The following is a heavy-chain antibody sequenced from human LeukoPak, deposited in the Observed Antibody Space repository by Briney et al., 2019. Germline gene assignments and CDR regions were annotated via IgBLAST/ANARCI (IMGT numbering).Heavy chain of an antibody. Sequence: VASVKVSCKASGYTFTTYAMNWVRQAPGQGLEWMGWINTNAGNPAYAQGFTGRFVFSLDTSVSTAYLQISSLKADDTAVYYCAREVAIGRAAMEGLLHWGQGTLVTVSS. CDR1: GYTFTTYA. J-gene: IGHJ4*02. CDR2: INTNAGNP. V-gene: IGHV7-4-1*02. CDR3: AREVAIGRAAMEGLLH. D-gene: IGHD5-18*01.